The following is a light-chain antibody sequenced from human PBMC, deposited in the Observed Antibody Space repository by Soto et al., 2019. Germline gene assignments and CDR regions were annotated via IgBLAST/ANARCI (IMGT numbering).Light chain of an antibody. Sequence: EVVMTQSPATLSVSPGERATLSCRSSQTVNSHLAWYKQTPGQAPRLLIHGPSTRATGIPARFSGSGFGTDFIISISSRRSEGFSVSNCQQYNTWLLTFGQGDKVEGK. V-gene: IGKV3-15*01. CDR1: QTVNSH. J-gene: IGKJ1*01. CDR2: GPS. CDR3: QQYNTWLLT.